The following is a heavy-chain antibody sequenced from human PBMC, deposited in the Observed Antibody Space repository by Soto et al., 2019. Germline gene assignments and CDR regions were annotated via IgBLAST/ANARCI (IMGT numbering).Heavy chain of an antibody. CDR2: IYYSGST. J-gene: IGHJ4*02. CDR3: ARGVNTYYDFWSGYPDY. Sequence: QVQLQESGPGLVKPSETLSLTCTVSGGSISSYYWSWIRQPPGKGLEWIGYIYYSGSTNYNPSLKSRVTISVDTSKNQFALKLSSVTAADTAVYYCARGVNTYYDFWSGYPDYWGQGTLVTVSS. CDR1: GGSISSYY. V-gene: IGHV4-59*01. D-gene: IGHD3-3*01.